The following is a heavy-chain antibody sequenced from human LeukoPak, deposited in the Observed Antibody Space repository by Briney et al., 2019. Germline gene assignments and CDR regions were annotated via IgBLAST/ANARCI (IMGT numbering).Heavy chain of an antibody. CDR2: MNPNSGNT. CDR3: ARGGYDFWSGYSWFDP. D-gene: IGHD3-3*01. V-gene: IGHV1-8*01. CDR1: GYTFTSYD. Sequence: GASVKVSCKASGYTFTSYDINWVRQATGQGLEWMGWMNPNSGNTGYAQKFQGRVTMTRNTSISTAYMELSSLRSEDTAVYYCARGGYDFWSGYSWFDPWGQGTLVTVSS. J-gene: IGHJ5*02.